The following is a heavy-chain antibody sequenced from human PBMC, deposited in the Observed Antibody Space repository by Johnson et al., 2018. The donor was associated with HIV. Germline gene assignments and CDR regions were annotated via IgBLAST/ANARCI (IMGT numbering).Heavy chain of an antibody. D-gene: IGHD1-7*01. Sequence: VQLVESGGGLVRPGGSLRLSCAASGFPVSGDYMSWVRQTPRKGLEWVSLIYNDGTTYYADSVKGRFTISRDNSKNTLYLQMNSLRAEDTAVYYCAREKLELGIDAFDVWGQGTMVTVSS. CDR2: IYNDGTT. V-gene: IGHV3-66*01. CDR1: GFPVSGDY. CDR3: AREKLELGIDAFDV. J-gene: IGHJ3*01.